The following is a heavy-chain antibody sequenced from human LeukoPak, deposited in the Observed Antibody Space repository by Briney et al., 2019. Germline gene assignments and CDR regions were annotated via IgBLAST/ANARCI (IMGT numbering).Heavy chain of an antibody. V-gene: IGHV3-7*01. CDR2: IKQDGSEK. CDR3: ARLVVSYDILTGYYRKTDY. J-gene: IGHJ4*02. Sequence: PGGSLRLSCAASGFTVSSNYMSWVRQAPGKGLEWVANIKQDGSEKYYVDSVKGRFTISRDNAKNSLYLQMNSLRAEDTAVYYCARLVVSYDILTGYYRKTDYWGQGTLVTVSS. CDR1: GFTVSSNY. D-gene: IGHD3-9*01.